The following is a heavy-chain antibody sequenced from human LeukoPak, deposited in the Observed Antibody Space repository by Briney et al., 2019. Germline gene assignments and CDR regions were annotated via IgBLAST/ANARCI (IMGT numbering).Heavy chain of an antibody. CDR3: AKEAMVRGIRLFDY. Sequence: GRSLRLSCAASGFTFDDYAMHWVRQAPGKGLEWVSGISWNSGSIGYADSVKGRFTISRDNAKNSLYLQMNSLRAEDTALYYCAKEAMVRGIRLFDYWGQGTLVTVSS. CDR2: ISWNSGSI. J-gene: IGHJ4*02. D-gene: IGHD3-10*01. V-gene: IGHV3-9*01. CDR1: GFTFDDYA.